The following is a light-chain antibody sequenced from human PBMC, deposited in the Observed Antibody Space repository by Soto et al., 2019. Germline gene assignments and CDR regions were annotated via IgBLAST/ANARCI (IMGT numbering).Light chain of an antibody. V-gene: IGKV3-11*01. CDR3: QQRSNWPPIT. CDR2: DAS. Sequence: EIVLTQSPATLSLSPGERATLYCRASQSVRSYLAWYQQKPGQAPRLLIYDASNRATGIPARFSGSGSGTDFTLTISSLEPEDFAVYYCQQRSNWPPITFGQGTRLEIK. CDR1: QSVRSY. J-gene: IGKJ5*01.